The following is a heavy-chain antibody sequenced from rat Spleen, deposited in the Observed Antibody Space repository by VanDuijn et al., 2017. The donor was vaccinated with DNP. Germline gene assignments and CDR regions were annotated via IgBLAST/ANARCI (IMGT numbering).Heavy chain of an antibody. CDR1: GFTFSDCY. D-gene: IGHD3-4*01. CDR3: TNPPTGSNWFAY. V-gene: IGHV5-20*01. CDR2: ISYDGGST. Sequence: EVQLVESGGGVVQPGRSLKLSCAASGFTFSDCYMAWVRQAPAKGLEWVASISYDGGSTYYRDSVKGRFTISRDNAKSSLYLQMDSLRSEDTATYYCTNPPTGSNWFAYWGQGTLVTVSS. J-gene: IGHJ3*01.